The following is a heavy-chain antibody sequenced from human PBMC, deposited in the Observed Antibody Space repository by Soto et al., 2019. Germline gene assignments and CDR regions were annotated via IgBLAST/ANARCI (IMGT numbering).Heavy chain of an antibody. CDR3: ARESEDLHSNFDY. V-gene: IGHV3-21*01. Sequence: PGGSLRLSCAASGFAFSRYSMNLVRQSPGKGLEWVSSISSTTNYIYYADSMKGRFTVSRENAKDSVYLDMNSLSVEDTDVYYCARESEDLHSNFDYWDQGPLVTVSS. CDR2: ISSTTNYI. CDR1: GFAFSRYS. J-gene: IGHJ4*02.